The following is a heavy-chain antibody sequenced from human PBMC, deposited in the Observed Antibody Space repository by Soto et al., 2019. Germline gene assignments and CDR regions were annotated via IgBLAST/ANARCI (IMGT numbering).Heavy chain of an antibody. CDR2: ISYDGSNK. CDR1: GFTFSSYA. V-gene: IGHV3-30-3*01. D-gene: IGHD1-26*01. CDR3: AREKPTFFFDY. Sequence: QVQLVESGGGVVQPGRSLRLSCAASGFTFSSYAMHWVRQAPGKGLEWVAVISYDGSNKYYADSVKGRFTISRDNSKNSLYLQMSSMGAEDTAVYYCAREKPTFFFDYWGQGTLVTVSS. J-gene: IGHJ4*02.